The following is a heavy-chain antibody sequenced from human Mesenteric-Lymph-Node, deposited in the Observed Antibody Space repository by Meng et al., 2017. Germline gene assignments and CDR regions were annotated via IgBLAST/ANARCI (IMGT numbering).Heavy chain of an antibody. CDR3: ASAAQSGNYSGSFDY. V-gene: IGHV1-18*01. D-gene: IGHD1-26*01. CDR2: ISAYNGNT. Sequence: QVQLVQSGAEGKKPGASVTVAGKASVYTFTSYGISGVRQAPGQGLEWMGWISAYNGNTNYAQKLQGRVTMTTDTSTSTAYMELRSLRSDDTAVYYCASAAQSGNYSGSFDYWGQGTLVTVSS. J-gene: IGHJ4*02. CDR1: VYTFTSYG.